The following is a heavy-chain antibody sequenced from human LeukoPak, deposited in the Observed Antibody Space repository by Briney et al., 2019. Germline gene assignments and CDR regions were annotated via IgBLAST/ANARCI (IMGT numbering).Heavy chain of an antibody. CDR3: AKDSPGYSSSWPRIFDY. CDR2: ISGSGGST. CDR1: GFTFSSYA. Sequence: GGSLRLSCAASGFTFSSYAMRWVRQAPGKGVEWVSAISGSGGSTYYADSVKGRFTISRDNCKNTLYLQMNSLRAEDTAVYYCAKDSPGYSSSWPRIFDYWGQGTLVTVSS. D-gene: IGHD6-13*01. J-gene: IGHJ4*02. V-gene: IGHV3-23*01.